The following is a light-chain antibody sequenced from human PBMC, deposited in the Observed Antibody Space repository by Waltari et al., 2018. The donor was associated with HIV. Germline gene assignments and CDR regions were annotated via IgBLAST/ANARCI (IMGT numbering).Light chain of an antibody. Sequence: QLVLTQSPSASASLGASVQLTCTLISGHSTYAIAWHQQQPEKGPRYLMKVNSDGSHSKGDGIPDRFSGSSSGSERYLIISSLQSEDEADYYCQTWGTGIRVFGGGTKLTVL. J-gene: IGLJ3*02. CDR2: VNSDGSH. CDR3: QTWGTGIRV. CDR1: SGHSTYA. V-gene: IGLV4-69*01.